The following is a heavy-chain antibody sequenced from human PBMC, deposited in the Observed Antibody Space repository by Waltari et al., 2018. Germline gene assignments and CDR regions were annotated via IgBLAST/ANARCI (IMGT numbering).Heavy chain of an antibody. CDR3: ARAGTVDY. J-gene: IGHJ4*02. D-gene: IGHD3-10*01. V-gene: IGHV4-61*09. Sequence: QVQLQESGPGLVKPSQTLSLTCTVSGGSISSGSYYWSWIRQPAGKGLEWIGYIYTSGSTNYNPSLKSRVTISVDTSKNQFSLKLSSVTAADTAVYYCARAGTVDYWGQGTLVTVSS. CDR1: GGSISSGSYY. CDR2: IYTSGST.